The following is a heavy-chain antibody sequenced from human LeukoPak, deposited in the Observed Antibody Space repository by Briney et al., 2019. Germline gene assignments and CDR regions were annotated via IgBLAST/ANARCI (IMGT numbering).Heavy chain of an antibody. D-gene: IGHD4-23*01. CDR2: LQYSRTT. V-gene: IGHV4-39*01. Sequence: PSETLSLTCTVSGGFISSGRYYWGWIRQSPGKGLEWIGSLQYSRTTYYNPSLKSRVTISVDTSSNKFSLRLISVTAADTAVYYCARPGGGNYPWGQGTLVTVSS. CDR3: ARPGGGNYP. J-gene: IGHJ5*02. CDR1: GGFISSGRYY.